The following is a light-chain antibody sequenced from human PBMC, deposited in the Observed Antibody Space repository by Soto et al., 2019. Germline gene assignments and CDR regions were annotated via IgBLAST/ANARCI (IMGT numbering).Light chain of an antibody. CDR1: QSISGW. CDR3: QQYNSFWT. J-gene: IGKJ1*01. CDR2: DAS. V-gene: IGKV1-5*01. Sequence: DIQMTQSPSTLSASVGDRVTITCRASQSISGWLAWYQQKPGKAPKLLIYDASSLESGVPSRFSGSGSGTEFTLTISSLQPDDFATHYCQQYNSFWTFGQGTKVEIK.